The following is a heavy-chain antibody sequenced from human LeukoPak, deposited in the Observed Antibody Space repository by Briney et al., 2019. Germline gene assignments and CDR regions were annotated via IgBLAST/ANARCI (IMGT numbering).Heavy chain of an antibody. J-gene: IGHJ4*02. Sequence: PSETLSLTCTVSGGSISSYYWSWIRQPPGKGLEWIGFIFYSGTTNYNPSLKSRVTISVDTPKNQFSLKLSSVTAADTAVYYCARGGWNKFDYWGQGTLVTVSS. V-gene: IGHV4-59*01. CDR1: GGSISSYY. CDR2: IFYSGTT. CDR3: ARGGWNKFDY. D-gene: IGHD3-22*01.